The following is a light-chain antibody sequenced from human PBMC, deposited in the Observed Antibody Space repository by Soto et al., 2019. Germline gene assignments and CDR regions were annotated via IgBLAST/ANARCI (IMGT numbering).Light chain of an antibody. J-gene: IGLJ2*01. CDR2: EVS. V-gene: IGLV2-8*01. CDR3: CSYAGSSTFVV. CDR1: SSDVAGYNY. Sequence: QSALTQPPSASGSPGQSVTISCTGTSSDVAGYNYVSWYQQHPGKAPKLMIYEVSKRPSGVPDRFSGSKSGNTASLTVSGLQAEDEADYYCCSYAGSSTFVVFGGGTKVTVL.